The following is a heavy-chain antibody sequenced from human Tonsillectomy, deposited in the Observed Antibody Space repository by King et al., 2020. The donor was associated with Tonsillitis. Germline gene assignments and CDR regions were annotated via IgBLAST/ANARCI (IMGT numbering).Heavy chain of an antibody. D-gene: IGHD2-21*02. V-gene: IGHV1-46*01. J-gene: IGHJ4*02. CDR1: GYTLIDYY. Sequence: QLVQSGAEVKKPGASVKVSCKASGYTLIDYYMHWVRQAPGQGLEWMGIINPSGDYTSYAQKFLGRVTVTSDRSTSTVYMELSSLTSEDTAVYYCARGDPYCGGDCYWADLDYWGQGTLVTVSS. CDR3: ARGDPYCGGDCYWADLDY. CDR2: INPSGDYT.